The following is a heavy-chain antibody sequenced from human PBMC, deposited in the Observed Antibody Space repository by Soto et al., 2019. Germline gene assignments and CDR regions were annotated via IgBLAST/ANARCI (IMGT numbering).Heavy chain of an antibody. CDR2: IYPGDSDT. D-gene: IGHD1-7*01. Sequence: GESLKISCKGSGYSFTSYWIGWVRQMPGKGLEWMGIIYPGDSDTRYSPSFQGQVTISADKSISTAYLQWSSLKASDTVMYYCARRSYNWNYRRGFDPWGQGTLVTVSS. V-gene: IGHV5-51*01. J-gene: IGHJ5*02. CDR1: GYSFTSYW. CDR3: ARRSYNWNYRRGFDP.